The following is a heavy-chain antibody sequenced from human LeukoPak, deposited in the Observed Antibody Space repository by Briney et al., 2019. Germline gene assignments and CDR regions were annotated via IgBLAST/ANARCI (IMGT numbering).Heavy chain of an antibody. D-gene: IGHD3-10*01. CDR2: IIPILGIA. V-gene: IGHV1-69*04. J-gene: IGHJ4*02. Sequence: ASVTVSCKASGGTFSSYAISWVRQAPGQGLEWMGRIIPILGIANYAQKFQGRVTITADKSTSTAYMELSSLRSEDMAVYYCARDHGYYYGSGSYYTYFDYWGQGTLVTVSS. CDR1: GGTFSSYA. CDR3: ARDHGYYYGSGSYYTYFDY.